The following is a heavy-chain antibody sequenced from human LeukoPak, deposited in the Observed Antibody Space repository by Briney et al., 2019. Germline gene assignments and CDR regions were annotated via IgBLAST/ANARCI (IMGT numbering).Heavy chain of an antibody. Sequence: GTSVTVSCKASGFTFTSSAVQWVRQARGQRLEWIGWIVVGSGNTNYAQKFQERVTITRDMSTSTAYMELSSLRSEDTAVYYCAAVFYDSSGYYARIFDYWGQGTLVTVSS. CDR1: GFTFTSSA. CDR3: AAVFYDSSGYYARIFDY. D-gene: IGHD3-22*01. V-gene: IGHV1-58*01. CDR2: IVVGSGNT. J-gene: IGHJ4*02.